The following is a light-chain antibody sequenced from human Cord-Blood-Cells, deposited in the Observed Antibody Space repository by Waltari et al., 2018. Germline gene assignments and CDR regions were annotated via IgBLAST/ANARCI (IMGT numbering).Light chain of an antibody. J-gene: IGKJ2*01. Sequence: EIVLTQSPGTLSSSPGERATLSCRASQSVSSSYLAWYQQKPGQAPRLLIYGASSRATGIPDRFSGSGSGTDFTLTISRLEPQDFGVYYCQQYGNSPQTFGQGTKLENK. CDR1: QSVSSSY. CDR2: GAS. CDR3: QQYGNSPQT. V-gene: IGKV3-20*01.